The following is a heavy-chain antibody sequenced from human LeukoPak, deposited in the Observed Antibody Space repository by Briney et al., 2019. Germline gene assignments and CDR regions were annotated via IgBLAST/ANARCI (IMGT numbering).Heavy chain of an antibody. CDR3: AKGDYDILTGYYDY. CDR2: ISYDGSNK. D-gene: IGHD3-9*01. Sequence: PGRSLRLSCAASGFTFSSYGMHWVRQAPGKGLEGVAVISYDGSNKYYADSVKGRFTISRDNSKNTLYLQMNSLRAEDTAVYYCAKGDYDILTGYYDYWGQGTLVTVSS. CDR1: GFTFSSYG. V-gene: IGHV3-30*18. J-gene: IGHJ4*02.